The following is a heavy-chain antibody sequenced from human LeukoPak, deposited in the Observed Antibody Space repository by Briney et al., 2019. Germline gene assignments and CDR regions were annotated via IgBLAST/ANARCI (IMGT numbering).Heavy chain of an antibody. V-gene: IGHV3-23*01. CDR1: GFTFSSYA. J-gene: IGHJ3*02. D-gene: IGHD6-13*01. CDR3: AKSVVDSSSWYDAFDI. Sequence: QPGGSLRLSCAASGFTFSSYAISWVRQAPGKGLEWVSAISGSGGSTYYADSVKGRFTISRDNSKNTLYLQMNSLRAADTAVYYCAKSVVDSSSWYDAFDIWGQGTMVTVSS. CDR2: ISGSGGST.